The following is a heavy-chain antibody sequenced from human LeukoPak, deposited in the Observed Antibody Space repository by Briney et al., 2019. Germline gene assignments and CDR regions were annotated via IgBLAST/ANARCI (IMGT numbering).Heavy chain of an antibody. CDR1: GFTFSSYA. CDR2: ISASDGST. CDR3: AKDVISVAGTPRYFDY. J-gene: IGHJ4*02. Sequence: GGSLRLSCAASGFTFSSYAMSWVRQAPGKGLEWVSAISASDGSTYYADSVKGRFTISRDNSKNTLYLQMNNLRDEDTAVYYCAKDVISVAGTPRYFDYWGQGTLVIVSS. V-gene: IGHV3-23*01. D-gene: IGHD6-19*01.